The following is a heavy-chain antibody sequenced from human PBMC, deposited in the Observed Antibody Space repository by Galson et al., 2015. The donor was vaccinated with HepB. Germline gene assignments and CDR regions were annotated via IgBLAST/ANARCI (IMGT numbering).Heavy chain of an antibody. D-gene: IGHD3-22*01. Sequence: SLRLSCAASGFSFSNHAIHWVRQAPGKGLECVSGISYTGGSTYYADSVKGRFTISRDNSKNTLYLQMSSLRAEDTAIYYCAKVRGYYDNSGYYRWGQGTLVTVSS. CDR1: GFSFSNHA. J-gene: IGHJ4*02. CDR3: AKVRGYYDNSGYYR. V-gene: IGHV3-64D*06. CDR2: ISYTGGST.